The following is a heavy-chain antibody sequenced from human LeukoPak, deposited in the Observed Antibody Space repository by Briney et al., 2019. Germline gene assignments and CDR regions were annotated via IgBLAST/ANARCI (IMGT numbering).Heavy chain of an antibody. CDR3: ARLQFLSGGYYAFDS. Sequence: SETLSLTCAVYGGSFSGYYWSWIRQPPGKGLEWIGEINHSGSTNYNPSLKSRVTISADTSKNQFSLRLSSVTAADTAVYYCARLQFLSGGYYAFDSWGQGSQVSVSS. CDR1: GGSFSGYY. CDR2: INHSGST. V-gene: IGHV4-34*01. J-gene: IGHJ4*02. D-gene: IGHD3-3*01.